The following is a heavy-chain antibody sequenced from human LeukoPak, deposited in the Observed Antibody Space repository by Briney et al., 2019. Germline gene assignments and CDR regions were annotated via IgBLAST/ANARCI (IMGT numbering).Heavy chain of an antibody. CDR2: ISGSGGST. CDR1: GFTFSSYA. V-gene: IGHV3-23*01. D-gene: IGHD6-6*01. CDR3: AKELLARLSGNWYYFDY. Sequence: PGGSLRLSCAASGFTFSSYAMSWVRQAPGKGLEWVSAISGSGGSTYYADSVKGRFTISRDNSKNTLYLQMNSLRAEDTAVYYCAKELLARLSGNWYYFDYWGQGTLVTVSS. J-gene: IGHJ4*02.